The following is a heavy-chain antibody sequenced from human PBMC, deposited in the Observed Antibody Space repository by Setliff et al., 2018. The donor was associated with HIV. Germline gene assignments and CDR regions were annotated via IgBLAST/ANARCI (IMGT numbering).Heavy chain of an antibody. D-gene: IGHD3-22*01. J-gene: IGHJ4*02. CDR2: MNPNSGNT. CDR3: ARDRIPSKWLLESDY. V-gene: IGHV1-8*02. CDR1: GYTFSSYD. Sequence: ASVKVSCKASGYTFSSYDINWVRQATGQGLEWMGWMNPNSGNTGYAQKFQDRVAMTTDTSTSTAYMELRSLRSDDTAVYYCARDRIPSKWLLESDYWGQGTLVTVSS.